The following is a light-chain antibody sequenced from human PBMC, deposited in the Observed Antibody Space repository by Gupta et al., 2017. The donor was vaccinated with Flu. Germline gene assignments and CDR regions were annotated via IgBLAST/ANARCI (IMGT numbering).Light chain of an antibody. V-gene: IGLV2-14*01. CDR3: RSCTSSTTLV. CDR2: DVS. J-gene: IGLJ2*01. Sequence: SSTITCTGTSTDIGTDNYFCWDQQHPAKPLHLLIYDVSNRPAGVATRFSGSKSGNTASLTISVHEAEDEADYYCRSCTSSTTLVFGGGTRLTVL. CDR1: STDIGTDNY.